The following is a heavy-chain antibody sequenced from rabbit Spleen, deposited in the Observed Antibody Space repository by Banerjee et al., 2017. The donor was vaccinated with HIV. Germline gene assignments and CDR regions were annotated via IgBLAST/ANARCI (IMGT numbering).Heavy chain of an antibody. J-gene: IGHJ3*01. D-gene: IGHD4-1*01. CDR2: IYAAKGST. CDR3: ARAIVPWLGLTRLDL. CDR1: GIDFTKYY. V-gene: IGHV1S7*01. Sequence: QLTETGGGLVQPGGSLTLSCKASGIDFTKYYITWVRQAPGKGLEWIGIIYAAKGSTDYASLVNGRFTIFSDNAQSTVDLKMTSLTAADTATYFCARAIVPWLGLTRLDLWGPGTLVTVS.